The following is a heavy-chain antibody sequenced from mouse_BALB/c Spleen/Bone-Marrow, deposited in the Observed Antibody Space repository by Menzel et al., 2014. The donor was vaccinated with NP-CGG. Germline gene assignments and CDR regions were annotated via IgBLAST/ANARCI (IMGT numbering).Heavy chain of an antibody. J-gene: IGHJ3*01. V-gene: IGHV5-12-2*01. CDR1: GFTFSSNT. CDR2: ISNGGGST. Sequence: DVMLVESGGGLVQPGGSLKLSCAASGFTFSSNTMSWVRQTPEKRLDWVAYISNGGGSTYYPDTAKGRFTISRDNAKNTLYLQMSSLKSEDTAMYYCARGNGFAYWGQGTLVTVSA. CDR3: ARGNGFAY.